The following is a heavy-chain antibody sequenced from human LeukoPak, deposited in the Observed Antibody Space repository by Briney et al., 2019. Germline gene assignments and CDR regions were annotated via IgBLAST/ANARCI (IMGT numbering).Heavy chain of an antibody. Sequence: SETLSLTCAVYGGSFSGYYWSWIRQPPGKRLEWIGEINHSGSTNYNPSLKSRVTISVDTSKNQFSLKLSSVTAADTAVYYCARGSEDYYFDYWGQGTLVTVSS. J-gene: IGHJ4*02. CDR3: ARGSEDYYFDY. V-gene: IGHV4-34*01. CDR2: INHSGST. CDR1: GGSFSGYY.